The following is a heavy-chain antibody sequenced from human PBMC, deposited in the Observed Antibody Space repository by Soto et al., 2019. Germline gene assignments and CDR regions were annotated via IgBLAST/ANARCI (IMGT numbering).Heavy chain of an antibody. V-gene: IGHV3-48*03. D-gene: IGHD3-10*01. J-gene: IGHJ4*02. CDR1: GFTFSSYE. CDR2: ISRSGDVI. CDR3: ARGLFVVRGVSFDT. Sequence: EVQLVESGGDFVQPGGSLRLSCAGSGFTFSSYEMNWVRQAPGKGLEWVSYISRSGDVIYYADSVKGRFTVSRDNAKNSLYLQMNSLRAEDTAVYYCARGLFVVRGVSFDTWGQGTLVRVSS.